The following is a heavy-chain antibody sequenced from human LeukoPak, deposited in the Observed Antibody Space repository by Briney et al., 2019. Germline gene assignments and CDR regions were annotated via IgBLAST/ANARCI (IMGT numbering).Heavy chain of an antibody. V-gene: IGHV1-8*01. CDR2: MNPNSGNT. Sequence: ASVKVSCKASGYTFTSYDINWVRQATGQGLEWMGWMNPNSGNTGYAQKFQGRVTMTRNTSISTAYMELSSLRSEDTAVYYCARLPMKYGSGSYLYWGQGTLVTVSS. D-gene: IGHD3-10*01. CDR1: GYTFTSYD. CDR3: ARLPMKYGSGSYLY. J-gene: IGHJ4*02.